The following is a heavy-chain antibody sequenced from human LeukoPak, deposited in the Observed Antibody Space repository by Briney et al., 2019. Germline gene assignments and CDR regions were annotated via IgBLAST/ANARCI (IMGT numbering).Heavy chain of an antibody. J-gene: IGHJ4*02. CDR3: AKGSVAWANWNYYFDY. V-gene: IGHV3-23*01. Sequence: GGSLRLSCAASGVTFSSYAMSWVRQAPGQGLEWVSAISGSGGSTYYADSVKGRFTISRDNSKNTLYLQMNSLRAEDTAVYYCAKGSVAWANWNYYFDYWGQGTLVTVSS. CDR2: ISGSGGST. CDR1: GVTFSSYA. D-gene: IGHD1-7*01.